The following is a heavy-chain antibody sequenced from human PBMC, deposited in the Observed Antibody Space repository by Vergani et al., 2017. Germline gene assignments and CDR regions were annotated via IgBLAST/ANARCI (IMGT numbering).Heavy chain of an antibody. D-gene: IGHD6-6*01. V-gene: IGHV4-34*01. J-gene: IGHJ6*03. CDR1: GGSFSGHY. CDR2: INHSGIT. CDR3: ASQPHXVAPRAPYYYYMDV. Sequence: QVHLQQWGAGLLKPSETLSLTCAVYGGSFSGHYWTWICQPPGKGLEWIGEINHSGITNYNPSLKSRVTISVDTSKTQFSLKLSSVTAADTAVYYCASQPHXVAPRAPYYYYMDVWGKGTTVTVSS.